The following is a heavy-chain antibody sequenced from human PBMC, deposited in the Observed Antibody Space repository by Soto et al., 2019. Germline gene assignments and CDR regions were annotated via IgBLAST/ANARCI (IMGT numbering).Heavy chain of an antibody. CDR1: AGTFSSYA. CDR3: SSTPRGIYDSSGYYYSFDY. CDR2: IIPIFGTA. D-gene: IGHD3-22*01. Sequence: GASVKVSCKASAGTFSSYAISWVRQAPGQGLEWMGGIIPIFGTANYAQKFQGRVTITADKSTSTAYMELSSLRSEDTAVYYCSSTPRGIYDSSGYYYSFDYWGQGTLVTVSS. J-gene: IGHJ4*02. V-gene: IGHV1-69*06.